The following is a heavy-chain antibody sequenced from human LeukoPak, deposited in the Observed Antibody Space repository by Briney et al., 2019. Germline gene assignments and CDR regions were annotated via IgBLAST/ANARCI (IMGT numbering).Heavy chain of an antibody. J-gene: IGHJ4*02. CDR3: TSRGWIVGLVDY. Sequence: SETLSLTCTVSGGSISSSSYYWGWIRQLPGKGLEWIASIYYSGTTYYNPSLKSRVTISADTSKNQFSLKLSSVTAADTAVYYCTSRGWIVGLVDYWGQGTLVTVSS. CDR2: IYYSGTT. CDR1: GGSISSSSYY. V-gene: IGHV4-39*01. D-gene: IGHD3-22*01.